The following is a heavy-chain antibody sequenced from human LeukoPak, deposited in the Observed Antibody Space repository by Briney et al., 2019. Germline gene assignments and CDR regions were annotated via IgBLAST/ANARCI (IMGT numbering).Heavy chain of an antibody. CDR2: FDPEDGET. D-gene: IGHD2-15*01. Sequence: ASVKVSCKVSGYTLTELSMHWVRQAPGKGLEWMGGFDPEDGETIYAQKFQGRVTITADKSTSTAYMELSSLRSVDTAMYYCARDRELIVVAASATWEYYGMDVWGQGTTVTVSS. CDR1: GYTLTELS. J-gene: IGHJ6*02. CDR3: ARDRELIVVAASATWEYYGMDV. V-gene: IGHV1-24*01.